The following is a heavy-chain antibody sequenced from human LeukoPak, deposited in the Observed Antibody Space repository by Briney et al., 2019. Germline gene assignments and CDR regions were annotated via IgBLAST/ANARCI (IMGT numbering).Heavy chain of an antibody. J-gene: IGHJ4*02. D-gene: IGHD6-19*01. CDR1: GDARCIYV. CDR2: IVPIFGTE. CDR3: ARGLLVAVAGTGRDY. V-gene: IGHV1-69*13. Sequence: SVSVSLTVSGDARCIYVISWTRHATGQGLGWMGGIVPIFGTENYAQTFQSRVTITADGSTSTAYMDQSCLISEDTAVYYCARGLLVAVAGTGRDYWGQGTLVTVSS.